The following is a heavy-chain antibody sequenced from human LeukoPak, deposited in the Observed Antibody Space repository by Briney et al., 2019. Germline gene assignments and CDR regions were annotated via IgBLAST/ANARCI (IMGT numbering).Heavy chain of an antibody. V-gene: IGHV4-39*01. D-gene: IGHD3-3*01. CDR3: ARHGGLWSGYQYYFDY. Sequence: SETLSLTCTVSGGSISSSSYYWGWIRQPPGKGLEWIGSIYYSGSTYYNPSLKSRVTISVDTSKNQFSLKLSSVTAADTAVYYCARHGGLWSGYQYYFDYWGQGTLVTVSS. J-gene: IGHJ4*02. CDR2: IYYSGST. CDR1: GGSISSSSYY.